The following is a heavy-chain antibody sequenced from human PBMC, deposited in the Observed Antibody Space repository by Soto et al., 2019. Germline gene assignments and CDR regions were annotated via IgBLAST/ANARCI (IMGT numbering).Heavy chain of an antibody. J-gene: IGHJ4*02. CDR3: VKVWGGYYFDY. Sequence: EVQLVESGGGLVQPGGSLSLSCSASGFSFSHYAMHWVRQAPGKGLEYVSEISSNGGNTYYADSVKGRFTISRDNSKNTLYLQMSSLRAEDTAVYYCVKVWGGYYFDYWGQGTLVTVSS. CDR2: ISSNGGNT. D-gene: IGHD7-27*01. CDR1: GFSFSHYA. V-gene: IGHV3-64D*08.